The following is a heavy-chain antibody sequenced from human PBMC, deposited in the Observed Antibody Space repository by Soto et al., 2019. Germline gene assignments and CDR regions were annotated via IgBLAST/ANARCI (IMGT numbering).Heavy chain of an antibody. D-gene: IGHD3-10*01. V-gene: IGHV1-69*13. J-gene: IGHJ1*01. CDR2: IIPVFGTT. CDR1: GGLFSSFA. CDR3: ARGGGPYVWFNEF. Sequence: SVKVSCKDSGGLFSSFAISWVRQAPGQGLEWLGGIIPVFGTTNYAEKFQDRVTITADESTNKAYMELTGLTSGDTAMYYCARGGGPYVWFNEFWGQGTPVTVSS.